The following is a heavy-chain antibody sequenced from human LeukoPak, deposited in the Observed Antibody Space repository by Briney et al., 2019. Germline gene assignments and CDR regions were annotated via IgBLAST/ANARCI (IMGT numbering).Heavy chain of an antibody. CDR3: ARADYDILTGYYPTFDY. Sequence: SQTLSLTCTVSGGSISSGGYYWSWIRQHPGKGLEWIGYIYYSGSTYYNPSLKSRVTISVDTSKNQFSLKLSSVTAADTAVYYCARADYDILTGYYPTFDYWGQGTLVTVSS. CDR1: GGSISSGGYY. D-gene: IGHD3-9*01. J-gene: IGHJ4*02. CDR2: IYYSGST. V-gene: IGHV4-31*03.